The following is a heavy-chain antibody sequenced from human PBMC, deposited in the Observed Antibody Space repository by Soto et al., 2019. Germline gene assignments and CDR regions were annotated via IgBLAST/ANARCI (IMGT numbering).Heavy chain of an antibody. D-gene: IGHD6-19*01. J-gene: IGHJ3*02. Sequence: ASVKVSCKASGYTFTSYGISWVRQAPGQGLEWMGWISAYNGNTNYAQKFQGRVTITRDTSASTAYMELSSLRSEDTAVYYCARGLYSSGWYYAFDIWGRGTMVTVSS. CDR3: ARGLYSSGWYYAFDI. CDR2: ISAYNGNT. V-gene: IGHV1-18*01. CDR1: GYTFTSYG.